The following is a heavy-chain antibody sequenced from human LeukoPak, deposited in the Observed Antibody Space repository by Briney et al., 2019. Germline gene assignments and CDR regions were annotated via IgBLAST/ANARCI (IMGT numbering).Heavy chain of an antibody. CDR3: ASPASEPASSGWYYFDH. CDR2: INPSIGST. D-gene: IGHD6-19*01. J-gene: IGHJ4*02. CDR1: GYTFTSYY. Sequence: ASVKVSCKASGYTFTSYYMHWVRQAPGQGLEWIGIINPSIGSTTYAQKFQGRVTMTRDTSTSTVYMDLSSLSSEDTAVYYCASPASEPASSGWYYFDHWGQGTLVTVSP. V-gene: IGHV1-46*01.